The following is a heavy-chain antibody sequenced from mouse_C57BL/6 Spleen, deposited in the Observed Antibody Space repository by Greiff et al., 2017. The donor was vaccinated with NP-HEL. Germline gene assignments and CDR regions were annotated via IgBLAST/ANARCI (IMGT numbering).Heavy chain of an antibody. V-gene: IGHV3-6*01. Sequence: EVKVEESGPGLVKPSQSLSLTCSVTGYSITSGYYWNWIRQFPGNKLEWMGYISYDGSNNYNPSLKNRISITRDTSKNQFFLKLNSVTTEDTATYYCAREAYYYGSSPYWYFDVWGTGTTVTVSS. D-gene: IGHD1-1*01. CDR3: AREAYYYGSSPYWYFDV. J-gene: IGHJ1*03. CDR1: GYSITSGYY. CDR2: ISYDGSN.